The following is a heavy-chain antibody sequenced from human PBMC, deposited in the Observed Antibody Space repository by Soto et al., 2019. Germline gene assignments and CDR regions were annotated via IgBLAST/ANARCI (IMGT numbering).Heavy chain of an antibody. V-gene: IGHV3-43*01. CDR3: AKGGRVVPAAMDDYYYYFGMDV. D-gene: IGHD2-2*01. Sequence: GSLRLSCAASGFTFDDYTMHWVRQAPGKGLEWVSLISWDGGSTYYADSVKGRFTISRDNSKNSLYLQMNSLRTEDTALYYCAKGGRVVPAAMDDYYYYFGMDVWGQGTTVTVSS. CDR2: ISWDGGST. CDR1: GFTFDDYT. J-gene: IGHJ6*02.